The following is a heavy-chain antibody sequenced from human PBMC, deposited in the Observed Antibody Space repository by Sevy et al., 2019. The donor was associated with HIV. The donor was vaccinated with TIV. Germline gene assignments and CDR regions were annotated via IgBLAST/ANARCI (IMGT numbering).Heavy chain of an antibody. J-gene: IGHJ5*02. CDR2: ISRTSSYI. Sequence: GGSLRLSCAASGFTFSTYSMNWVRQAPGKGLEWVSSISRTSSYIDYAYSVKGRFTISRDNAKNSLYLQMNNLRAEDTAVYYCARDYNSGWRKFNLFDPWGQGTLVTVSS. CDR3: ARDYNSGWRKFNLFDP. V-gene: IGHV3-21*01. D-gene: IGHD6-19*01. CDR1: GFTFSTYS.